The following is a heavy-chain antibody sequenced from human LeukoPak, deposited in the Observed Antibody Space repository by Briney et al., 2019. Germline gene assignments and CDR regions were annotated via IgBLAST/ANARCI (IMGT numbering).Heavy chain of an antibody. J-gene: IGHJ4*02. V-gene: IGHV3-23*01. CDR3: AKGADLDDFRSGYYPRFDY. D-gene: IGHD3-3*01. CDR2: ISGSGGST. CDR1: GFTFSSYA. Sequence: GGSLRLSCAASGFTFSSYAMSWVRQAPGKGLEWVSAISGSGGSTYYADSVKGRFTISRDNSKNTLYLQMNSLRAEDTAVYYCAKGADLDDFRSGYYPRFDYWGQGTLVTVSS.